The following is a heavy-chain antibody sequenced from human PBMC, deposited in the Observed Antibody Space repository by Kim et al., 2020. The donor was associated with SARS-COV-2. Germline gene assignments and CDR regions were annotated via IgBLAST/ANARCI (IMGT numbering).Heavy chain of an antibody. D-gene: IGHD4-4*01. CDR2: IYSGGST. J-gene: IGHJ6*02. V-gene: IGHV3-66*01. CDR1: GFTVSSNY. CDR3: AREGLQLFYYYYGMDV. Sequence: GGSLRLSCAASGFTVSSNYMSWVRQAPGKGLEWVSVIYSGGSTYYADSVKGRFTISRDNSKNTLYLQMNSLRAEDTAVYYCAREGLQLFYYYYGMDVWGQGTTVTVSS.